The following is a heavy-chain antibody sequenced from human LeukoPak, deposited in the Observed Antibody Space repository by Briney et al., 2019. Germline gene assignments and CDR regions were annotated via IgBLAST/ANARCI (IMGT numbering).Heavy chain of an antibody. CDR3: ATTGYSSGWYWFDP. V-gene: IGHV3-23*01. CDR1: GFTFSSYG. D-gene: IGHD6-19*01. Sequence: GGTLRLSCAASGFTFSSYGMRWVRQAPGKGLEWVSAISGSGGSTYYADSVKGRFTISRDNSKNTLYLQMHSLRAEDTAVYYCATTGYSSGWYWFDPWGQGTLVTVSS. J-gene: IGHJ5*02. CDR2: ISGSGGST.